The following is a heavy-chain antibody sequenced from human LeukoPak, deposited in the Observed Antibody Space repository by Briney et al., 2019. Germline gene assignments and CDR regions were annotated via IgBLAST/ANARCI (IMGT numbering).Heavy chain of an antibody. CDR3: ARTYSSSDEFDY. CDR1: GYTFTSYY. CDR2: INPSGGST. Sequence: GATVNVCCKASGYTFTSYYIHWVRQAPGQGLEWMGIINPSGGSTTYAQKFQGRVAMTRDTSTSRVYMEVSSLRSEDTAVYYCARTYSSSDEFDYWGQGTLVTVSS. V-gene: IGHV1-46*01. J-gene: IGHJ4*02. D-gene: IGHD6-13*01.